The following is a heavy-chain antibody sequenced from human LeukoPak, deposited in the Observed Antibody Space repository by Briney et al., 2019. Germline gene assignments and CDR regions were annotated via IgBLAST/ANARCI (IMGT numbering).Heavy chain of an antibody. CDR1: GYTFTGYY. CDR3: ARRRQSSSNWYYFDP. D-gene: IGHD6-13*01. Sequence: GASVKVSCKASGYTFTGYYMHWVRQAPGQGLEWMGWISPNSGGTNYAQKFQGRVTMTRDTSISTAYMELSRLRSDDTAIYYCARRRQSSSNWYYFDPWGQGTLVTVSS. CDR2: ISPNSGGT. V-gene: IGHV1-2*02. J-gene: IGHJ4*02.